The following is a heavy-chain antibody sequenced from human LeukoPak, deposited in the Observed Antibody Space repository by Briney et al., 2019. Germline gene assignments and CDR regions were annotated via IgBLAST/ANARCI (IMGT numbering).Heavy chain of an antibody. D-gene: IGHD6-13*01. J-gene: IGHJ4*02. CDR2: ISSSSSYI. Sequence: PGGSLRLSCAASGFTFSSYSMNWVRQAPGKGLEWVSSISSSSSYIYYADSVKGRFTISRDNAKNSLYLQMNSLRAEDTAVYYCARVAPGLAAAPSSPPRNSNVDYFDYWGQGTLVTVSS. V-gene: IGHV3-21*01. CDR1: GFTFSSYS. CDR3: ARVAPGLAAAPSSPPRNSNVDYFDY.